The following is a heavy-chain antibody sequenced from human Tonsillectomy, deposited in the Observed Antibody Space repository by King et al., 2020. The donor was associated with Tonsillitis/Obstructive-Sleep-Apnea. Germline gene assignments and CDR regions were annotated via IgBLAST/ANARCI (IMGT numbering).Heavy chain of an antibody. V-gene: IGHV3-30*18. CDR2: ISYDGSNK. Sequence: QLVQSGGGVVQPGRSLRLSCAASGFTFSSYGMHWVRQAPGKGLEWVAVISYDGSNKYYADSGKGRFTISRDNSKNRLYLQMNSLRAEDTAVYYCAKEQYYYDSSSTDYMDVWGKGTTVTVSS. D-gene: IGHD3-22*01. J-gene: IGHJ6*03. CDR1: GFTFSSYG. CDR3: AKEQYYYDSSSTDYMDV.